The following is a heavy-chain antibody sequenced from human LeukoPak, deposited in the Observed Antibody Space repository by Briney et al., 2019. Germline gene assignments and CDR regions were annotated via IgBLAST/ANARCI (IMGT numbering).Heavy chain of an antibody. CDR1: GFTFSSYW. J-gene: IGHJ4*02. D-gene: IGHD3-10*02. CDR2: IKQDGSEK. CDR3: ARVMFGWLSPLDY. Sequence: PGGSLRLSCAASGFTFSSYWMSWVRQAPGKGLEWVANIKQDGSEKYYVDSVKGRFTISRDNAKNSLYLQMNSLRAEDTAVYYCARVMFGWLSPLDYWGQGTVVTVSS. V-gene: IGHV3-7*01.